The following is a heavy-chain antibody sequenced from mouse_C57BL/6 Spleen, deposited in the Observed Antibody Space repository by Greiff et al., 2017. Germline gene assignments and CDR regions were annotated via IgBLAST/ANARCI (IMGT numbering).Heavy chain of an antibody. V-gene: IGHV1-59*01. CDR3: ARGGYSKFAY. CDR2: IDPSDSYT. Sequence: QVHVKQPGAELVRPGTSVKLSCKASGYTFTSYWMHWVKQRPGQGLEWIGVIDPSDSYTNYNQKFKGKATLTVDTSSRTAYMQLGSLTSEDSAVYYCARGGYSKFAYWGQGTLVTVSA. J-gene: IGHJ3*01. D-gene: IGHD2-5*01. CDR1: GYTFTSYW.